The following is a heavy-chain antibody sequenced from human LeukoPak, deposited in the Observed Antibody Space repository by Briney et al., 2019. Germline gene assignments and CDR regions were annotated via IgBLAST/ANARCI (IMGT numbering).Heavy chain of an antibody. CDR3: AKDSPYYDSSGYYYGAAFDI. V-gene: IGHV3-23*01. CDR1: GVTVSSNY. J-gene: IGHJ3*02. D-gene: IGHD3-22*01. Sequence: GGSLRLSCAASGVTVSSNYMSWVRQAPGKGLEWVSAISGSGGSTYYADSVKGRFTISRDNSKNTLYLQMNSLRAEDTAVYYCAKDSPYYDSSGYYYGAAFDIWGQGTMVTVSS. CDR2: ISGSGGST.